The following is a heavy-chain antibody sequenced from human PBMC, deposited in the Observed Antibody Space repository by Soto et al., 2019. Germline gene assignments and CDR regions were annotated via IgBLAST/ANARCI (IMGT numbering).Heavy chain of an antibody. J-gene: IGHJ4*02. V-gene: IGHV3-30*18. CDR1: GLTFSSYG. D-gene: IGHD6-6*01. CDR3: AKTEYSSSGYFED. Sequence: LRLSCAASGLTFSSYGMHWVRQAPGKGLEWGAGRSYDGSKKYYAESVKGRFTISRENSKKKLYLQMNSLRAEDKAVYYCAKTEYSSSGYFEDWGQGTLVTVSS. CDR2: RSYDGSKK.